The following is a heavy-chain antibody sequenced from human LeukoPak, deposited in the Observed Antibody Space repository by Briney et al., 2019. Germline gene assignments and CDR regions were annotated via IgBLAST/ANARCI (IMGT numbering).Heavy chain of an antibody. CDR1: GGSICSYY. D-gene: IGHD5-18*01. J-gene: IGHJ4*02. V-gene: IGHV4-59*01. CDR3: ARGQKYRSGYTVTELGSGYFDY. Sequence: PSETLSLTCSVSGGSICSYYWSWIRQPAGRGLEWIGYIYYSGRTSYNPSLKSRVTISVDTSKNQFSLRLSSVTAADTAVYYCARGQKYRSGYTVTELGSGYFDYWGQGPLVTVSS. CDR2: IYYSGRT.